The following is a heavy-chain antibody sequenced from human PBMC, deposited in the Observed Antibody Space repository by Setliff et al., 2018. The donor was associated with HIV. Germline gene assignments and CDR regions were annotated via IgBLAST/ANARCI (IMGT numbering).Heavy chain of an antibody. Sequence: SETLSLTCTVSGGSMSTYYWSWIRQPPGKGLEWIGYIYTSGSTNYNPSLRSRVTISVDTSKNHFSLRLSSVTAADTAVYYCARGGRGAFGDYYYMDVWGKGTTVTVSS. D-gene: IGHD3-10*01. CDR2: IYTSGST. J-gene: IGHJ6*03. CDR3: ARGGRGAFGDYYYMDV. V-gene: IGHV4-4*08. CDR1: GGSMSTYY.